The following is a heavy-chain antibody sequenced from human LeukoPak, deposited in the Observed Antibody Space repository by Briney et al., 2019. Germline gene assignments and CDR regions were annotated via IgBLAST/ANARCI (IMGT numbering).Heavy chain of an antibody. V-gene: IGHV1-3*02. CDR3: ARGRQWLEHGFDP. Sequence: GASVKVSCKASGYTFTSYAMHWVRQAPGQRLEWMGWSNAGDGNTKYSQEFQGRVTITRDTSASTAYMELSSLRSEDTAVYYCARGRQWLEHGFDPWGQGTLVTVSS. CDR1: GYTFTSYA. CDR2: SNAGDGNT. J-gene: IGHJ5*02. D-gene: IGHD6-19*01.